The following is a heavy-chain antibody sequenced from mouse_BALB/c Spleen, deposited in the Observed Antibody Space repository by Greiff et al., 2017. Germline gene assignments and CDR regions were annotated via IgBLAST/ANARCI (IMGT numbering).Heavy chain of an antibody. CDR3: ARGRDYYGSSPPYAMDY. V-gene: IGHV5-6-5*01. D-gene: IGHD1-1*01. Sequence: EVQLVESGGGLVKPGGSLKLSCAASGFTFSSYAMSWVRQTPEKRLEWVASISSGGSTYYPDSVKGRFTISRDNARNILYLQMSSLRSEDTAMYYCARGRDYYGSSPPYAMDYWGQGTSVTVSS. J-gene: IGHJ4*01. CDR1: GFTFSSYA. CDR2: ISSGGST.